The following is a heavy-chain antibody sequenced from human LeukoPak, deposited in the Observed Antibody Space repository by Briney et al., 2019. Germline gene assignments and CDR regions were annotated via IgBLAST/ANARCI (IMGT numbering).Heavy chain of an antibody. Sequence: SETLSLTCTVSGGSISSSSYYWGWIRQPPGKGLEWIGSIYYGGSTYYNPSLKSRVTISVDTSKNQFSLKLSSVTAADTAVYYCARRNAPYCSSTSCYGHFDYWGQGILVTVSS. J-gene: IGHJ4*02. V-gene: IGHV4-39*07. CDR1: GGSISSSSYY. D-gene: IGHD2-2*01. CDR3: ARRNAPYCSSTSCYGHFDY. CDR2: IYYGGST.